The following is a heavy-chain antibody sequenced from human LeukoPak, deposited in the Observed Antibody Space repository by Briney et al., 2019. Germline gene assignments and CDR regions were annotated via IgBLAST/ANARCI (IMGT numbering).Heavy chain of an antibody. CDR1: GYSFTSYW. CDR2: IYSGDSDT. D-gene: IGHD6-6*01. Sequence: GESLKISCKGSGYSFTSYWIGWVRQMPGKGLDWMGFIYSGDSDTRYSTSFQGQVSISADKSISTAYLQWSSLKASDTAMYDCARQIVTARPYYYYYLDVWGKGTTVTVSS. J-gene: IGHJ6*03. CDR3: ARQIVTARPYYYYYLDV. V-gene: IGHV5-51*01.